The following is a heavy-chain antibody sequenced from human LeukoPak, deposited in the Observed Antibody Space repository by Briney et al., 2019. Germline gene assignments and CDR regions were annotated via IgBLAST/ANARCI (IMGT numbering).Heavy chain of an antibody. D-gene: IGHD6-19*01. J-gene: IGHJ4*02. CDR1: GFTFSSYE. Sequence: GGSLRLSCAASGFTFSSYEMNWVRQAPGKGLEWISYISSSGNIIYYADSLKGRFTISRDNAKNSLYLQMNSLRADDTAVYYCARDRGSGWDKYYFDYWGQGTLVTVSS. CDR3: ARDRGSGWDKYYFDY. V-gene: IGHV3-48*03. CDR2: ISSSGNII.